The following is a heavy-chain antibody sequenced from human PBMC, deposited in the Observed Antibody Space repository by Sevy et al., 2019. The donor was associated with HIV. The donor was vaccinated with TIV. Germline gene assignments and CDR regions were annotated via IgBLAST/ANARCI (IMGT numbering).Heavy chain of an antibody. D-gene: IGHD2-2*01. CDR3: TSQCSSTSCPKDY. Sequence: GALRLSCAASGFTFSNAWMSWVRQAPGKGLEWVGRIKSKTDGGTTDYPAPVKGRVTISRDDTKNTLYLQMNSLKTEDTAVYYCTSQCSSTSCPKDYWGQGTLVTVSS. CDR2: IKSKTDGGTT. V-gene: IGHV3-15*01. J-gene: IGHJ4*02. CDR1: GFTFSNAW.